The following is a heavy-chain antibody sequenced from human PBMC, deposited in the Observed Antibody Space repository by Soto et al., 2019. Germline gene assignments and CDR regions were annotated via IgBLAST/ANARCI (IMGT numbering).Heavy chain of an antibody. CDR2: ISSSGTI. CDR1: GGSIRDYF. J-gene: IGHJ6*02. D-gene: IGHD1-1*01. CDR3: ARDRKLVTQGNYYYYGMDV. V-gene: IGHV4-59*01. Sequence: SETLSLTCSVSGGSIRDYFWTWIRQPPGKGLEWIGYISSSGTINYNSSLKSRVTISLDTSRNHFSLKLSSVTAADTAVYFCARDRKLVTQGNYYYYGMDVWGQGTTVTVSS.